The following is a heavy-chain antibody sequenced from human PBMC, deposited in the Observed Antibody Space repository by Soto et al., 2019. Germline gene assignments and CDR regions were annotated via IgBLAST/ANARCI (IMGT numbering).Heavy chain of an antibody. CDR1: GFTFINYA. CDR2: ISGSGHNT. CDR3: VRAYENSNYYFDY. J-gene: IGHJ4*02. V-gene: IGHV3-23*01. D-gene: IGHD3-22*01. Sequence: EVQLLESGGGLVQRGESLRLSCAASGFTFINYAMSWVRQAPGKGLEWVSAISGSGHNTYYTESLKGRFTISRDNSKNTLSLQVNSLRAEDTAVYYCVRAYENSNYYFDYWGRGTLVTVSS.